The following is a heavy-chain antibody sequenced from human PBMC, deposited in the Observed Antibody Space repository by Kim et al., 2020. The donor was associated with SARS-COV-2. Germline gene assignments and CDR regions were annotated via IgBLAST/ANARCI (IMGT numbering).Heavy chain of an antibody. V-gene: IGHV5-51*01. J-gene: IGHJ2*01. CDR3: ARHLRQQQLGNWYFDL. CDR1: GYSFTSYW. CDR2: IYPGDSDT. Sequence: GESLKISCKGSGYSFTSYWIGWVRQMPGKGLEWMGIIYPGDSDTRYSPSFQGQVTISADKSISTAYLQWSSLKASDTAMYYCARHLRQQQLGNWYFDLWGRGTLVTVSS. D-gene: IGHD6-13*01.